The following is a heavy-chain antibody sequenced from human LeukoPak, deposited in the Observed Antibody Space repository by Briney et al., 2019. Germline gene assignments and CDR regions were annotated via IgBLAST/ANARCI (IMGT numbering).Heavy chain of an antibody. V-gene: IGHV3-7*01. D-gene: IGHD3-9*01. Sequence: GGSLRLSCAASGFTFSSYWMSWVRQAPGKGLEWVANIKQDGSEKYYVDSVKGRFTISRDNAKNSLYLQMNSLRAEDTAVYYCARANVLRYFDWPYYFDYWGQGTLVTVSS. J-gene: IGHJ4*02. CDR1: GFTFSSYW. CDR3: ARANVLRYFDWPYYFDY. CDR2: IKQDGSEK.